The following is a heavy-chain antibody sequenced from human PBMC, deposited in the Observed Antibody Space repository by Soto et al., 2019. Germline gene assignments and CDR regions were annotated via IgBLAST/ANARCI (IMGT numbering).Heavy chain of an antibody. V-gene: IGHV1-69*02. D-gene: IGHD4-17*01. CDR3: ARAYGCNSVGYDRFDP. CDR1: GGTFSSYT. J-gene: IGHJ5*02. Sequence: QVQLVQSGAEVKKPGSSVKVSCKASGGTFSSYTISWVRQAPGPGLEWMGRIIPILGIANYAQKFQGRVTITADKSTSTAYMELSSLRSEDTAVYYCARAYGCNSVGYDRFDPWGQGTLVTVSS. CDR2: IIPILGIA.